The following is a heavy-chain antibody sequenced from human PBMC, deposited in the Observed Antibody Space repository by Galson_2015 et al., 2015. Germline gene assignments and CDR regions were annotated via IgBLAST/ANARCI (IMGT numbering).Heavy chain of an antibody. CDR3: ARTTDGYDWGTFDY. D-gene: IGHD5-12*01. Sequence: SVKVSYKASGYTFSNFAMNWVRQAPGQRLEWMGWINAGGGDTKYSQNFQGRVTITRDTSANTAYMELSSLRSEDTAVHYCARTTDGYDWGTFDYWGQGTLVTVSS. CDR2: INAGGGDT. J-gene: IGHJ4*02. CDR1: GYTFSNFA. V-gene: IGHV1-3*01.